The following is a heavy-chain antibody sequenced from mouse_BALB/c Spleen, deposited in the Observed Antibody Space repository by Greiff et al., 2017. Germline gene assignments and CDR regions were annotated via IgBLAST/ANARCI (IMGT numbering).Heavy chain of an antibody. CDR2: IDPANGNT. J-gene: IGHJ3*01. D-gene: IGHD2-4*01. CDR1: GFNIKDTY. CDR3: ARLGDYDPWFAY. Sequence: EVQLHQSGAELVKPGASVKLSCTASGFNIKDTYMHWVKQRPEQGLEWIGRIDPANGNTKYDPKFQGKATITADTSSNTAYLQLSSLTSEDTAVYYCARLGDYDPWFAYWGQGTLVTVSA. V-gene: IGHV14-3*02.